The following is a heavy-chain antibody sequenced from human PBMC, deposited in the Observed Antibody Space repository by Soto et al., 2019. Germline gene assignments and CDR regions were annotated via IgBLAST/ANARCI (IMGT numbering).Heavy chain of an antibody. V-gene: IGHV3-23*01. J-gene: IGHJ6*03. D-gene: IGHD6-19*01. CDR2: ISGSGGST. CDR1: GFTFSSYA. CDR3: AKDSSGWYGGNYYYYYMDV. Sequence: GESLKISCAASGFTFSSYAMSWVRQAPGKGLEWVSAISGSGGSTYYADSVKGRFTISRDNSKNTLYLQMNSLRAEDTAVYYCAKDSSGWYGGNYYYYYMDVWGKGTTVTVSS.